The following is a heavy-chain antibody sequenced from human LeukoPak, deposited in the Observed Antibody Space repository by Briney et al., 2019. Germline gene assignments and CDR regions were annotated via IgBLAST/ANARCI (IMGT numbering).Heavy chain of an antibody. CDR3: ARHPPDCSSTSCHIDH. CDR2: ISSSSSYI. J-gene: IGHJ4*02. CDR1: GFTFSSYS. V-gene: IGHV3-21*01. Sequence: PGGPLRLSCAASGFTFSSYSMNWVRQAPGKGLEWVSSISSSSSYIYYADSVKGRFTISRDNAKNSLYLQMNSLRAEDTAVYYCARHPPDCSSTSCHIDHWGQGTLVTVSS. D-gene: IGHD2-2*01.